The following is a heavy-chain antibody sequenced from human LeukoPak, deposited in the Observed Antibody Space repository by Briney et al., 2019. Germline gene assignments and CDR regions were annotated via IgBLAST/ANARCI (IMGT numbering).Heavy chain of an antibody. CDR3: ARSTGYSSTWYVWFDP. CDR1: GFTFGSYA. Sequence: GGSLRLSCAASGFTFGSYAMSWVRQAPGKGVEWVSGISGSGGSAYYADSVKGRFTISRDNSKNTLYLQMNSLRAEDTAVYYCARSTGYSSTWYVWFDPWGQGTLVTVSS. V-gene: IGHV3-23*01. J-gene: IGHJ5*02. CDR2: ISGSGGSA. D-gene: IGHD6-13*01.